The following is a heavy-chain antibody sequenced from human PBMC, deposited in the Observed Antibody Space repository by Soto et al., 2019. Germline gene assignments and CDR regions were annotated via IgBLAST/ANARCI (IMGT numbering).Heavy chain of an antibody. D-gene: IGHD3-10*01. CDR3: ARELPQRQGRNRDV. Sequence: QVQLQESGPGLVKPSQTLSLTCTVTGGSMTSGDQYWTWIRHRPGEGLEWFGYINHRGSWYYNPSLKSRVAMSVDTSKNQFSLNLSSVTAAYTAVYYCARELPQRQGRNRDVWGQGTTVTVSS. V-gene: IGHV4-31*03. CDR1: GGSMTSGDQY. CDR2: INHRGSW. J-gene: IGHJ6*02.